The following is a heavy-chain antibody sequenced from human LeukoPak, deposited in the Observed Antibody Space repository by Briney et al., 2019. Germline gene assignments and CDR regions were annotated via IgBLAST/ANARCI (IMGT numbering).Heavy chain of an antibody. CDR1: GFSFSSNW. CDR3: AKEGDILTGIDAFDI. Sequence: GGSLRLSCTASGFSFSSNWMTWVRQAPGKGLEWVGNINPDGSEKFYVDSVRGRFTISRDNAKNTLYLQMNSLRAEDTAVYYCAKEGDILTGIDAFDIWGQGTMVTVSS. J-gene: IGHJ3*02. CDR2: INPDGSEK. V-gene: IGHV3-7*04. D-gene: IGHD3-9*01.